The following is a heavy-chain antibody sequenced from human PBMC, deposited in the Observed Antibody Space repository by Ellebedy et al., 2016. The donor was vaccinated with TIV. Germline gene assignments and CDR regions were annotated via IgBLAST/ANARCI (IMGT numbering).Heavy chain of an antibody. Sequence: SETLSLTCTVSGGSISGSSYYWGWIRQPPGTGLEWIGNIFDTGDTYYNPSLKSRVTISVDTSKNQFSLKLSSVTAADTAVYYCARSLLIFSFDKCYFDLWGRGTLVTVSS. D-gene: IGHD3/OR15-3a*01. CDR3: ARSLLIFSFDKCYFDL. CDR2: IFDTGDT. J-gene: IGHJ2*01. V-gene: IGHV4-39*01. CDR1: GGSISGSSYY.